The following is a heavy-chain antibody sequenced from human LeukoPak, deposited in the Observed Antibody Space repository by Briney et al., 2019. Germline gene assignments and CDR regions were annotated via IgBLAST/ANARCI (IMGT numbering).Heavy chain of an antibody. J-gene: IGHJ4*02. Sequence: SGGSLRLSCAASGFTFSGYVMTWVRQAPGKGLECVSSITFSSSHIYYADSVKGRFTISRDNSKNTLYLQMNSLRAEDTAVYYCARDYSAGGSSWYRRYYFDYWGQGTLVTVSS. CDR2: ITFSSSHI. CDR3: ARDYSAGGSSWYRRYYFDY. D-gene: IGHD6-13*01. V-gene: IGHV3-21*01. CDR1: GFTFSGYV.